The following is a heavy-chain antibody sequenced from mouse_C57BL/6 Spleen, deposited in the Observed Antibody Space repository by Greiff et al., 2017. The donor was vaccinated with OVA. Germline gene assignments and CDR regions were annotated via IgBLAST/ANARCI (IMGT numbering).Heavy chain of an antibody. CDR3: ARDDYDGTLYYYAMDY. CDR2: IYPRSGNT. J-gene: IGHJ4*01. CDR1: GYTFTSYG. V-gene: IGHV1-81*01. D-gene: IGHD2-4*01. Sequence: QVQLKESGAELARPGASVKLSCKASGYTFTSYGISWVKQRTGQGLEWIGEIYPRSGNTYYNEKFKGKATLTADKSSSTAYMELRSLTSEDSAVYVCARDDYDGTLYYYAMDYWGQGTSVTVSS.